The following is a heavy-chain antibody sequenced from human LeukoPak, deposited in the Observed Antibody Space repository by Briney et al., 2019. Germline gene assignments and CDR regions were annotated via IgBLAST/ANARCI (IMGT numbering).Heavy chain of an antibody. CDR1: GGSISSGGYY. CDR2: IYYSGST. D-gene: IGHD3-3*01. CDR3: ARANYDFWSGYYTGAFDI. J-gene: IGHJ3*02. Sequence: SSQTLSLTCTVSGGSISSGGYYWSWIRQHPGKGLEWVGYIYYSGSTYYNPSLKSRVTISVDTSKNQFSLKLSSVTAADTAVYYCARANYDFWSGYYTGAFDIWGQGTMVTVSS. V-gene: IGHV4-31*03.